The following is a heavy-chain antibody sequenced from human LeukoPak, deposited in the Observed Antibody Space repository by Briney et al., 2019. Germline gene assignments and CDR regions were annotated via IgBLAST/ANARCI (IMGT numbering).Heavy chain of an antibody. CDR2: IKEGGSEK. Sequence: GGSLRLPCAASGFTFSNYWMSWVRQAPGKRLEWVANIKEGGSEKHYVDSMKGRFTISRDNDKNLLYLQMNSLRAEDTGVYYCARDSATGGSKVVVGATDYWGQGTLVTVSS. CDR3: ARDSATGGSKVVVGATDY. J-gene: IGHJ4*02. D-gene: IGHD1-26*01. CDR1: GFTFSNYW. V-gene: IGHV3-7*01.